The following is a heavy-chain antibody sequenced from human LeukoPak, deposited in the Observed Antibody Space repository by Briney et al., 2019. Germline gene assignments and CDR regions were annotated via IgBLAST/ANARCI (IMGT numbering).Heavy chain of an antibody. D-gene: IGHD4-23*01. CDR3: ARDKLYGGNLGFDY. J-gene: IGHJ4*02. V-gene: IGHV4-39*02. CDR2: IYYSGST. CDR1: GGSISSSSYY. Sequence: SETLSLTCTVSGGSISSSSYYWGWIRQPPGKGLEWIGYIYYSGSTYYNPSLKSRVTMSVDTSKNQFSLKLTSVTAADTAVYYCARDKLYGGNLGFDYWGQGTLVTVSS.